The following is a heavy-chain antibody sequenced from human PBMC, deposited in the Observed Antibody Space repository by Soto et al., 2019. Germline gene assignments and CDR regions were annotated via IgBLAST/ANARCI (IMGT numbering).Heavy chain of an antibody. CDR1: GYSFSSYG. CDR2: INTYNGNR. J-gene: IGHJ4*02. Sequence: QVQLVQSGAELRKPGASVKVSCKASGYSFSSYGINWVRQAPGQGLEWMGWINTYNGNRNYAQKFEDRVTMTTATSTNTVCMELRSLKSDDTAIYYCARDRLRGYDSSGFYSWGQGTLVTVSS. V-gene: IGHV1-18*01. CDR3: ARDRLRGYDSSGFYS. D-gene: IGHD3-22*01.